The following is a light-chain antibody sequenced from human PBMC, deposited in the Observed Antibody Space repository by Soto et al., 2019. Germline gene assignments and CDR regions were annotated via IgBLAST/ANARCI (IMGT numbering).Light chain of an antibody. V-gene: IGLV4-69*01. J-gene: IGLJ2*01. CDR3: QTWGTGIVI. Sequence: QPVPTQSPSASASLGASVKLTCTLSSGHTTYAIAWHQQQPEKGPRYLMKVNSDGSHTKGDGIPDRFSGSSSGTERYLTISSLQSEDEADYYCQTWGTGIVIFGGGTKLTVL. CDR2: VNSDGSH. CDR1: SGHTTYA.